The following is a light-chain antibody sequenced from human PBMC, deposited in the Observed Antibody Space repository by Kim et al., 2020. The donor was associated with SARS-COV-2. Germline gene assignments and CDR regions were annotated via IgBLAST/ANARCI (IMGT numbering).Light chain of an antibody. CDR3: NSRDSSGNHWV. J-gene: IGLJ3*02. Sequence: AMGQTVRITCQGDSLSSYYASWDQQKPGQAPVLVIYGKNNRPSGIPDRFAGSSSGNTASLTITGAQAEDEADYYCNSRDSSGNHWVFGGGTQLTVL. CDR1: SLSSYY. CDR2: GKN. V-gene: IGLV3-19*01.